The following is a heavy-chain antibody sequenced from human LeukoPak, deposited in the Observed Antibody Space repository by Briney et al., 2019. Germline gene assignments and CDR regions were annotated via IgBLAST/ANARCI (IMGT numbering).Heavy chain of an antibody. J-gene: IGHJ6*03. CDR1: GFTFSSYE. CDR2: ISSSGSTI. D-gene: IGHD5-18*01. CDR3: TSRYTAMVTGSYYYYYMDV. Sequence: GGSLRLSCAASGFTFSSYEMNWVRQAPGKGLEWVSYISSSGSTIYYADSVKGRFTISRDNAKNSLYLQMNSLKTEDAAVYYCTSRYTAMVTGSYYYYYMDVWGKGTTVTVSS. V-gene: IGHV3-48*03.